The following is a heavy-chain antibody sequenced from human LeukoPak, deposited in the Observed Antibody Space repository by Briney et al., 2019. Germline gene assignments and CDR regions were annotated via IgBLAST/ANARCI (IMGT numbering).Heavy chain of an antibody. CDR1: GYSISSGYY. J-gene: IGHJ4*02. CDR3: ARDSALAQAVMLDY. D-gene: IGHD6-19*01. CDR2: IDHSGST. V-gene: IGHV4-38-2*02. Sequence: MASETLSLTCTVSGYSISSGYYWGWIRQPPGKGLEWTGSIDHSGSTYYNPSLKSRITISVDTSKNQFSLKLSSVTAADTAVYYCARDSALAQAVMLDYWGQGTLVTVSS.